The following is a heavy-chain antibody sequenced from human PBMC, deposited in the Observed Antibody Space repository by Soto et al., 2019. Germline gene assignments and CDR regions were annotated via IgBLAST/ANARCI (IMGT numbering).Heavy chain of an antibody. CDR3: AREASVLIPAAQPSRFDS. CDR1: GYSFMKYG. D-gene: IGHD2-2*01. V-gene: IGHV1-18*01. J-gene: IGHJ4*02. Sequence: ASVKVSCKGFGYSFMKYGINWVRQAPGRGLEWVGWISPYSGYTHSAQKFHGRLTLTTDTAASTAYMELRILRSADTALYYCAREASVLIPAAQPSRFDSWGQGTLVTVSS. CDR2: ISPYSGYT.